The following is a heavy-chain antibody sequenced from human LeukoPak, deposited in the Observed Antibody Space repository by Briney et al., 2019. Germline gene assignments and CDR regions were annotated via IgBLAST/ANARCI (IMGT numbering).Heavy chain of an antibody. V-gene: IGHV3-7*01. CDR2: IKQDGSEK. D-gene: IGHD2-21*02. CDR1: GFTFSSYW. J-gene: IGHJ5*02. CDR3: AGVGVVVTAIRNNWFDP. Sequence: GGSLRLSCAASGFTFSSYWMSWVRQAPGKGLEWVANIKQDGSEKYYVDSVKGRFTISRDNAKNSLYLQMNSLRAEDTAVYYCAGVGVVVTAIRNNWFDPWGQGTLVTVSS.